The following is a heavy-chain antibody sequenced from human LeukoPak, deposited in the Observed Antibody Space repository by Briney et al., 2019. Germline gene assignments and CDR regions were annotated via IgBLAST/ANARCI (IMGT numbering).Heavy chain of an antibody. CDR2: ISAYNGNT. Sequence: ASVKVSCKASGSTFTSYGISWVRQAPGQGLEWMGWISAYNGNTNYAQKLQGRVTMTTDTSTSTAYMELRSLRSDDTAVYYCASDGYYYGSGSYYIVGYWRQETLVTVSS. V-gene: IGHV1-18*01. CDR1: GSTFTSYG. D-gene: IGHD3-10*01. CDR3: ASDGYYYGSGSYYIVGY. J-gene: IGHJ4*02.